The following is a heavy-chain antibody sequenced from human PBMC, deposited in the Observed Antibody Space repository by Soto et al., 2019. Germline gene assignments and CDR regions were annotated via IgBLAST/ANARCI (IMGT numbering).Heavy chain of an antibody. CDR1: GGTFSSYA. Sequence: QVQLVQSGAEVKKPGSSVKVSCKASGGTFSSYAISWVRQAPGQGLEWMGGIIPIFGTANYAQKFQGRVTTTADEATSTAYRELSSRRSEDTAVYYCARDEYSSSWYSGYNWFDPGGQGTLVTVSS. V-gene: IGHV1-69*01. D-gene: IGHD6-13*01. CDR3: ARDEYSSSWYSGYNWFDP. J-gene: IGHJ5*02. CDR2: IIPIFGTA.